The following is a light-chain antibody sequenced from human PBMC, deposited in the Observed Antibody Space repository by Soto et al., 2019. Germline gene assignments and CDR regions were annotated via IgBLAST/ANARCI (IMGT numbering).Light chain of an antibody. CDR3: QQYGSSPGYT. J-gene: IGKJ2*01. CDR1: QSVSSSY. CDR2: GAS. Sequence: EIVLTQSPGTPSLSPEERATLSCRASQSVSSSYLAWYQQKPGQAPRLLIYGASSRATGIPDRFSGSGSGTDFTLTISRLEREDWAVYYCQQYGSSPGYTFGQGTKLAIK. V-gene: IGKV3-20*01.